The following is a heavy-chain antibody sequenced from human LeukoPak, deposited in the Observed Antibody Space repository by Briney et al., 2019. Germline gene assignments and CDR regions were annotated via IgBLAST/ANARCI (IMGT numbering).Heavy chain of an antibody. V-gene: IGHV4-34*01. Sequence: SETLSLTCAVYGGSFGGYYWSWIRQPPGKGLEWIGEINHSGSTNYNPSLKSRVTISVDTSKNQFSLKLSSVTAADTAVYYCARGRSYYDSSGYYYHDYWGQGTLVTVSS. CDR3: ARGRSYYDSSGYYYHDY. D-gene: IGHD3-22*01. J-gene: IGHJ4*02. CDR1: GGSFGGYY. CDR2: INHSGST.